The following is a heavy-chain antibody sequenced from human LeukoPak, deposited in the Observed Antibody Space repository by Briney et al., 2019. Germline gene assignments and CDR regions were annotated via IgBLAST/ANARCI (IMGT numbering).Heavy chain of an antibody. Sequence: SGGSLRLSCAASGFTFSSYGMHWVRQAPGKGLEWVAVIWYDGSNKYYADSVKGRFTISRDNSKNTLYLQMDSLRAEDTAVYYCAKEQVYGDGGKMCFDYWGQGTLVTVSS. CDR1: GFTFSSYG. CDR3: AKEQVYGDGGKMCFDY. V-gene: IGHV3-33*06. CDR2: IWYDGSNK. J-gene: IGHJ4*02. D-gene: IGHD4-17*01.